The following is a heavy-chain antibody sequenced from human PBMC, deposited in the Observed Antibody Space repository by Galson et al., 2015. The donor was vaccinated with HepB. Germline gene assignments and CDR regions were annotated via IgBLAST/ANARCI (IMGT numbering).Heavy chain of an antibody. CDR3: AHSGVYFDY. Sequence: PARVKPTQTLTLTCTFSGFSSSTSGVGVGWIRQPPGKALEWLALIYWDDDKRYSPSLKSRLTITKDTSKNQVVLTMTNMDPVDTATYYCAHSGVYFDYWGQGTLVTVSS. D-gene: IGHD2-8*01. CDR2: IYWDDDK. V-gene: IGHV2-5*02. J-gene: IGHJ4*02. CDR1: GFSSSTSGVG.